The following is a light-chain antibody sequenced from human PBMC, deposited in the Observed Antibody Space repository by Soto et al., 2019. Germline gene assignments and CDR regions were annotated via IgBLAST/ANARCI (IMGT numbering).Light chain of an antibody. CDR3: HSYDSSLSAVV. V-gene: IGLV1-40*01. CDR1: SSNTGTGYD. Sequence: QSVLTQPRSVTGAPGQSATISCTRSSSNTGTGYDVQWYQQLPGTAPNLLIYGNRNRPSGVPDLFSGSKSGTSASLAITGLQAEDEADYYCHSYDSSLSAVVFGGGTKVTVL. CDR2: GNR. J-gene: IGLJ2*01.